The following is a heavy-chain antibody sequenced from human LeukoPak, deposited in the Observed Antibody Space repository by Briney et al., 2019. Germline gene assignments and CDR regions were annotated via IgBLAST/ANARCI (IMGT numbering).Heavy chain of an antibody. CDR2: IYSGDST. V-gene: IGHV3-66*01. Sequence: GGSLRLSCAASGFPVSRYYMSWVRQAPGEGVEWVSVIYSGDSTYYANSVKGRFTISRDNSQNTLYLQMNSLRAEDTAVYYCASNMVRGVIEVDYWGQGTLVTVSS. J-gene: IGHJ4*02. CDR3: ASNMVRGVIEVDY. CDR1: GFPVSRYY. D-gene: IGHD3-10*01.